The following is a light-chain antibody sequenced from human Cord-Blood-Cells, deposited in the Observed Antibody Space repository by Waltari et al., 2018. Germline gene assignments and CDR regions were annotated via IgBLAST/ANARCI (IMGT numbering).Light chain of an antibody. CDR3: CSYAGSSTWV. CDR2: EGS. J-gene: IGLJ3*02. CDR1: SSDVGSHNL. Sequence: QSALTQPASVSGSPGQSLTISCTGTSSDVGSHNLVSWYQQPPGKAPKLMIYEGSKRPSGVSNRFSGSKSGNTASLTISGLQAEDEADYYCCSYAGSSTWVFGGGTKLTVL. V-gene: IGLV2-23*01.